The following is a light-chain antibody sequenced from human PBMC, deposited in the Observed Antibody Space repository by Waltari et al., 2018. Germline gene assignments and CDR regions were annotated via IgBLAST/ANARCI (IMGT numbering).Light chain of an antibody. CDR3: QHYVRLPAT. J-gene: IGKJ1*01. CDR1: QSVGRS. Sequence: EIVLTQSPCTLSVSPGDRATLSCRASQSVGRSLAWYQQKRGQAPRLLIYGASSRATGIPDRFSGSGYGTDFSLTISRLEPEDFAVYYCQHYVRLPATFGQGTDVEIK. V-gene: IGKV3-20*01. CDR2: GAS.